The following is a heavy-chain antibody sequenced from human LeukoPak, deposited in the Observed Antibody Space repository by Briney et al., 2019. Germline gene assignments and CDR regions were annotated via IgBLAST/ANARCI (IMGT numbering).Heavy chain of an antibody. CDR3: ASPFDLDV. CDR2: INPNSGYT. J-gene: IGHJ6*02. Sequence: ASVKVSCKASGYTFTAYYMHWVRQAPGQGLEWTGWINPNSGYTNYAEKFQGRVTMTRDTSISTAYMELNRLRSDDAAVYYCASPFDLDVWGQGTTVTVSS. D-gene: IGHD3-3*01. V-gene: IGHV1-2*02. CDR1: GYTFTAYY.